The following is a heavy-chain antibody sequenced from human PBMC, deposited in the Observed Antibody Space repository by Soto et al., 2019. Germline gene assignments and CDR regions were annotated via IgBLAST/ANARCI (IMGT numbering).Heavy chain of an antibody. CDR3: ARSAIPRGGWFRP. CDR1: DDSLSTYY. V-gene: IGHV4-4*07. CDR2: IYASGST. J-gene: IGHJ5*02. D-gene: IGHD2-15*01. Sequence: QVHLQEPGPRLVRPSETLSLTCNVSDDSLSTYYWSWIRQPAGKGLEWIGRIYASGSTNYNPSLKGRVCMSVDTSKKQFSLKMISVTAADTAMYYCARSAIPRGGWFRPWGQGVLVTVSS.